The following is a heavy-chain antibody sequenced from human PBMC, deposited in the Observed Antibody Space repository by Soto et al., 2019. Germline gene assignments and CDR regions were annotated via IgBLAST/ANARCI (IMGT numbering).Heavy chain of an antibody. J-gene: IGHJ2*01. CDR3: ARESHDILTGPPWVWYFDL. CDR2: INDRGSI. D-gene: IGHD3-9*01. V-gene: IGHV4-34*01. Sequence: QVQLQQWGAGPLRPLETLSLTCGVSGGSFSGYYWAWIRQSPGKGLEWIGEINDRGSINYNPSLKSRVSISVDPSKNHYSLNLRCVTAADTAVYYCARESHDILTGPPWVWYFDLWGRGTLVTVSS. CDR1: GGSFSGYY.